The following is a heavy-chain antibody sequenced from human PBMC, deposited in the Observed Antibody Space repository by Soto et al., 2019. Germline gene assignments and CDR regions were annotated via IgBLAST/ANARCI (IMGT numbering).Heavy chain of an antibody. J-gene: IGHJ3*02. CDR3: ASFSGYCSGGSCFDAFDI. Sequence: SETLSLTCTVSGGSLSSSSYYWGWIRQPPGKGLEWIGSIYYSGSTYYNPSLKSRVTISVDTSKNQFSLKLSSVTAADTAVYYCASFSGYCSGGSCFDAFDIWGQGTMVTVSS. V-gene: IGHV4-39*01. CDR1: GGSLSSSSYY. D-gene: IGHD2-15*01. CDR2: IYYSGST.